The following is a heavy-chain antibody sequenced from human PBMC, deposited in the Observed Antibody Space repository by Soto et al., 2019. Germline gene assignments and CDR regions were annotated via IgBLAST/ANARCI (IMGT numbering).Heavy chain of an antibody. V-gene: IGHV1-18*01. CDR3: VKDRDSNTWPSRDV. CDR1: GYTFTRNG. CDR2: ISPNSGNI. D-gene: IGHD3-22*01. J-gene: IGHJ6*02. Sequence: QVHLVQSGAEVKKPGASVNVSCKTSGYTFTRNGISWVRQAPGQGLEWMGGISPNSGNIKYAQKLQGRVIMTTDTSTSTAYMELRSLRSDDTAVYYCVKDRDSNTWPSRDVWGPGTTVTVSS.